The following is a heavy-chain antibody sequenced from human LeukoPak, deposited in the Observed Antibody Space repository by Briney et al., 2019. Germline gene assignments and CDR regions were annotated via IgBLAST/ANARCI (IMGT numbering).Heavy chain of an antibody. CDR2: IYYSGST. D-gene: IGHD5-18*01. Sequence: WETLSLTCTVSGGSISSYYWSWIRQPPGKGLEWIGYIYYSGSTNYNPSLKSRVTISVDTSKNQFSLKLSSVNAAETAVYYCARHRGYSYGTGYYGMDVWGQGTTVTVSS. CDR3: ARHRGYSYGTGYYGMDV. CDR1: GGSISSYY. J-gene: IGHJ6*02. V-gene: IGHV4-59*08.